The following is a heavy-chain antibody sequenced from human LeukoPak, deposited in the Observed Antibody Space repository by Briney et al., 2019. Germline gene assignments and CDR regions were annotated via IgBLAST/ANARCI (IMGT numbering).Heavy chain of an antibody. CDR1: GGTFSSYA. CDR2: IIPILGIA. Sequence: ASVKVSCKASGGTFSSYAISWVRQAPGQGLEWMGRIIPILGIANYAQKFQGRVTITADKSTSTAYMELSSLRSEDTAVYYCARQSGYGPIAFDIWGQGTMVTVSS. J-gene: IGHJ3*02. V-gene: IGHV1-69*04. CDR3: ARQSGYGPIAFDI. D-gene: IGHD5-12*01.